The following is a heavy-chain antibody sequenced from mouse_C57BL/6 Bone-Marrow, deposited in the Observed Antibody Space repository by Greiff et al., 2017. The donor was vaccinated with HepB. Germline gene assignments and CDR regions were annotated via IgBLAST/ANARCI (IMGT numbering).Heavy chain of an antibody. J-gene: IGHJ1*03. V-gene: IGHV5-15*01. CDR3: ARRGTTVVATGYFDV. CDR1: GFTFSDYG. Sequence: VQLKESGGGLVQPGGSLKLSCAASGFTFSDYGMAWVRQAPRKGPEWVAFISNLAYSIYYADTVTGRFTISRENAKNTLYLEMSSLRSEDTAMYYCARRGTTVVATGYFDVWGTGTTVTVSS. D-gene: IGHD1-1*01. CDR2: ISNLAYSI.